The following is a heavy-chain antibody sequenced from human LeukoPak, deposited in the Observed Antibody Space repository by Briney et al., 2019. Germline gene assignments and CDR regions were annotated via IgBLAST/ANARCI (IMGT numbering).Heavy chain of an antibody. V-gene: IGHV4-39*01. Sequence: SETLSLTCTVSGGSISSSSYYWGWVRQPPGKGLEWIGSIYYSGSTYYNPSLKSRVTISVDTSKNQFSLKLSSVTAADTAVYYCARSRALTNYFDYWGQGTLVTVSS. CDR1: GGSISSSSYY. D-gene: IGHD2-8*01. CDR3: ARSRALTNYFDY. J-gene: IGHJ4*02. CDR2: IYYSGST.